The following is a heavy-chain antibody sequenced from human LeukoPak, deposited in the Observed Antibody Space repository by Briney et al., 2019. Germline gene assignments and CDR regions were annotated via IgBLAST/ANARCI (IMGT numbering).Heavy chain of an antibody. Sequence: GGSLRLSCAASGFTFSSYGMHWVRQAPGKGVEWVAAISNDGSNKYYAESVKGRFTISRDNSKNTVYLQMNSLRAEDTAVYYCAKGIHFPTYYYYGMDVWGHGTTVTVSS. CDR2: ISNDGSNK. CDR1: GFTFSSYG. D-gene: IGHD5-18*01. CDR3: AKGIHFPTYYYYGMDV. J-gene: IGHJ6*02. V-gene: IGHV3-30*18.